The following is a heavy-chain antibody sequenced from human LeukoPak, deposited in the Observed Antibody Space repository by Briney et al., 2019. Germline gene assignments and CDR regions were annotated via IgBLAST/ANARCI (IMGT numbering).Heavy chain of an antibody. J-gene: IGHJ4*02. V-gene: IGHV3-30*18. D-gene: IGHD4-11*01. CDR2: ISYDGSNK. CDR1: GFTFSSYG. Sequence: GGSLRLSCAASGFTFSSYGMHWVRQAPGKGLEWVAVISYDGSNKYYADSVKGRFTISRDNSKNTLYLQMNSLRAEDTAVYYCAKSMTTVPPYYFDYWGQGTLVTVSS. CDR3: AKSMTTVPPYYFDY.